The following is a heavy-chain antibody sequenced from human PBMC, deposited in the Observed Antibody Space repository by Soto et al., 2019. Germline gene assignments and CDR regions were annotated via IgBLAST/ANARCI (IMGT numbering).Heavy chain of an antibody. Sequence: ETLSLTCTVSGGSISSYYWSWIRQPPGKGLEWIGYIYYSGSTNYNPSLKSRVTISVDTSKNQFSLKLSSVTAADTAVYYCARDQGSSGWYNYGMDVWGQGTTVTVSS. V-gene: IGHV4-59*01. J-gene: IGHJ6*02. CDR3: ARDQGSSGWYNYGMDV. D-gene: IGHD6-19*01. CDR1: GGSISSYY. CDR2: IYYSGST.